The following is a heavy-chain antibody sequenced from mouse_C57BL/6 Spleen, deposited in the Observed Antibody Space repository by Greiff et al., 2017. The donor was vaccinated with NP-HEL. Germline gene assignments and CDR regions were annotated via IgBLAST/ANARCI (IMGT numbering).Heavy chain of an antibody. CDR1: GYTFTSYW. Sequence: QVQLQQSGAELVKPGASVKLSCKASGYTFTSYWMHWVKQRPGQGLEWIGMIHPNSGSTNYNEKFKSKATLTVDKSSSTAYMQLSSLTSEDSAVYYCASYYGNYVDYWGQGTTLTVAS. D-gene: IGHD2-10*01. V-gene: IGHV1-64*01. J-gene: IGHJ2*01. CDR2: IHPNSGST. CDR3: ASYYGNYVDY.